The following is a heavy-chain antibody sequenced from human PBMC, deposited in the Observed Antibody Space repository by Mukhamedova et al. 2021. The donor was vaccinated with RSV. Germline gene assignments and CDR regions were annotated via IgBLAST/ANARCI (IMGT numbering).Heavy chain of an antibody. Sequence: EIYHSGSTNYNPSLKSRVTISVDKSKNQFSLKLSSVTAADTAMYYCARVGSSGWYGYFDYWGQGTLVTVSS. CDR2: IYHSGST. CDR3: ARVGSSGWYGYFDY. J-gene: IGHJ4*02. D-gene: IGHD6-19*01. V-gene: IGHV4-4*02.